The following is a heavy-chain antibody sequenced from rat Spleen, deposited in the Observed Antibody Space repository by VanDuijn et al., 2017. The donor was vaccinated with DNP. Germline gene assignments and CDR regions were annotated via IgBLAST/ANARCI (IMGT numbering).Heavy chain of an antibody. CDR2: ISTSGGTT. D-gene: IGHD1-3*01. Sequence: EVQLVESGGGVVQPGRSMELSCAASGFTFSSFPMAWVRQAPTKGLEWVATISTSGGTTYYRDSVKGRFTISRDNAKNTLYLQMNSLRSEDTATYYCATHGGRGAMDAWGQGVMVSVSS. CDR1: GFTFSSFP. CDR3: ATHGGRGAMDA. V-gene: IGHV5-46*01. J-gene: IGHJ2*01.